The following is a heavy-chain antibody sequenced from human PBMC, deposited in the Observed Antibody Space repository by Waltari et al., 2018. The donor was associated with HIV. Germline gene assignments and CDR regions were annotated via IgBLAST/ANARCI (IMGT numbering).Heavy chain of an antibody. CDR1: GFTFSDYG. CDR3: AKTSSWSGRYHYGLDV. V-gene: IGHV3-30*18. CDR2: ISFDGNHK. D-gene: IGHD2-2*01. Sequence: QAQLVESGGGVVRPGTSLTLSCAGSGFTFSDYGLHWVRQAPGRGLEWVAAISFDGNHKYYADSVKGRITISRDISKSILSLQMNSLRPEDTAVYYCAKTSSWSGRYHYGLDVWGQGTTVTVS. J-gene: IGHJ6*02.